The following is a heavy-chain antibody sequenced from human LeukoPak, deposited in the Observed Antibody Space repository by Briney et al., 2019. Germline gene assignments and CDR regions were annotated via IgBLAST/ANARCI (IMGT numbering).Heavy chain of an antibody. J-gene: IGHJ6*02. CDR2: IYYSGST. CDR1: GGSISSYY. Sequence: SETLSLTCTVSGGSISSYYWSWIRQPPGKGLEWIGYIYYSGSTNYNPSLKSRVTISVDTSKNQFSLKLSSVTAADTAVYYCASTPLTIFGVPSHYGMDVWGQGTTVTVSS. CDR3: ASTPLTIFGVPSHYGMDV. D-gene: IGHD3-3*01. V-gene: IGHV4-59*01.